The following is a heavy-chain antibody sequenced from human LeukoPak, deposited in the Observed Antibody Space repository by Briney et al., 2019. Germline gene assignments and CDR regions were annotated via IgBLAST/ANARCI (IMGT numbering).Heavy chain of an antibody. J-gene: IGHJ4*02. Sequence: GGSLRLSCAASGFTFSNYGMHWVRQAPGKGLEWVANIKQDGSEKYYVDSVKGRFTISRDNAKNSLYLQMNSLRAEDTAVYYCARGDSSSWNTPYYFDYWGQGTLVTVSS. D-gene: IGHD6-13*01. CDR1: GFTFSNYG. CDR2: IKQDGSEK. CDR3: ARGDSSSWNTPYYFDY. V-gene: IGHV3-7*01.